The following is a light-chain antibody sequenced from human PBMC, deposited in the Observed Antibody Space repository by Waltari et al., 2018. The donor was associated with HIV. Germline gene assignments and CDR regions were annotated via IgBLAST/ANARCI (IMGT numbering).Light chain of an antibody. CDR3: HQWSFWPLT. Sequence: EIVLTQSPVTLSSSPGEKATLSCRASQSIRSSLAWYQQKPGQPPRLLIYHASNRATGIPARFSGSGSGTDFTLTISSLEPEDFAVYYCHQWSFWPLTFGPGTKVDIK. J-gene: IGKJ3*01. CDR1: QSIRSS. CDR2: HAS. V-gene: IGKV3-11*01.